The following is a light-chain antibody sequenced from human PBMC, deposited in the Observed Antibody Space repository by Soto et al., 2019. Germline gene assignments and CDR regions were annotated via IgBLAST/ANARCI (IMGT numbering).Light chain of an antibody. V-gene: IGKV1-5*03. CDR1: QSIRSW. CDR3: QHYNSYPFT. CDR2: KAS. Sequence: DIQMTQSPSTLSASVGDRVTITCRASQSIRSWLAWYQQKPGKAPKLLIYKASSLESGVPSKFSGSGSGTEFTLTISSLQPDDFATYYCQHYNSYPFTFGPGTKVDIK. J-gene: IGKJ3*01.